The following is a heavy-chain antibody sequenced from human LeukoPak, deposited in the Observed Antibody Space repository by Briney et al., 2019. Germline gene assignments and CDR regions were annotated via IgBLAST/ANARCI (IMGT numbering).Heavy chain of an antibody. V-gene: IGHV1-46*01. CDR3: AREVMDDLRFDY. J-gene: IGHJ4*02. D-gene: IGHD2-21*01. Sequence: ASVKVSCKASGYTFTSYYMHWVRQAPGQGLEWMGIINPSGGDTSYAQKFQGRLTMTRDTSTNTVYMELTSLRSEDTAVYYCAREVMDDLRFDYWGQGTLVTVSS. CDR2: INPSGGDT. CDR1: GYTFTSYY.